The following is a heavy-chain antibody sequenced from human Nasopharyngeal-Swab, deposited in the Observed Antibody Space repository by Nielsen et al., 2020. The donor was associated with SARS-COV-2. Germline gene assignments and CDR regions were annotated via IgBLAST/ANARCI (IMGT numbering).Heavy chain of an antibody. D-gene: IGHD3-16*02. V-gene: IGHV3-30*03. CDR1: GFTFSSYG. CDR3: TRGAIEYDYVWGSYRYAFDY. J-gene: IGHJ4*02. Sequence: GESLKISCAASGFTFSSYGMHWVRQAPGKGLEWVAVISYDGSNKYYADSVKGRFTISRDNSKNTLYLQMSSLRAEDTAVYYCTRGAIEYDYVWGSYRYAFDYWGQGTLVTVSS. CDR2: ISYDGSNK.